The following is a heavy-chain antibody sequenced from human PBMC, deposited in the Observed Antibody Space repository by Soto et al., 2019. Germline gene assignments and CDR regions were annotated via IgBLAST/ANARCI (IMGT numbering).Heavy chain of an antibody. Sequence: GEALNISCMCSGYSFATYFSVLVRQMPGKGLEWMGIIYPGDSDIRYSPSFQGQVTISADNSITTAYLHWRSLKASDTAIYYCARESWEFVAKYPFDFRGQRNQVTVSS. J-gene: IGHJ4*02. CDR3: ARESWEFVAKYPFDF. D-gene: IGHD3-10*01. CDR2: IYPGDSDI. V-gene: IGHV5-51*01. CDR1: GYSFATYF.